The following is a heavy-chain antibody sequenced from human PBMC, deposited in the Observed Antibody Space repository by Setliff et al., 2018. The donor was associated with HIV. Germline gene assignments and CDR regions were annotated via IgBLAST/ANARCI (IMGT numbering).Heavy chain of an antibody. J-gene: IGHJ5*02. CDR3: ARLCTIAAAGLYWFDP. CDR1: GYSFTNYW. V-gene: IGHV5-51*01. CDR2: IYPGDSDT. Sequence: PGESLKISCKGSGYSFTNYWIGWVRQMPGKGLEWMGIIYPGDSDTTYSPSFQGQVTISADKSISTAYLQWSSLKASDTAMYYCARLCTIAAAGLYWFDPWGQGTLVTVSS. D-gene: IGHD6-13*01.